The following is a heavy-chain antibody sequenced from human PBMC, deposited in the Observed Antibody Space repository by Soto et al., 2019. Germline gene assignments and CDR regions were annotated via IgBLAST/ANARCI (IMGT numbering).Heavy chain of an antibody. CDR2: ISSSSSYI. V-gene: IGHV3-21*01. D-gene: IGHD6-19*01. CDR1: RFTLSKNI. Sequence: PVAPLRLSSAASRFTLSKNIMNRVRQAPGKGLEWVSSISSSSSYIYYADSVKGRFTISRDNAKNSLYLQMSSLRAEDTAVYYCAREAYSSGWYALGYWGQGTLVTVSS. J-gene: IGHJ4*02. CDR3: AREAYSSGWYALGY.